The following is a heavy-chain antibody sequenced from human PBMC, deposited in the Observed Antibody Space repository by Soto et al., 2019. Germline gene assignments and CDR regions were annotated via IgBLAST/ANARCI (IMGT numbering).Heavy chain of an antibody. J-gene: IGHJ4*02. CDR1: GFTFRSYS. CDR3: ARGGHLVSENYFAS. Sequence: EVQLVESGGGLGKPGGSLRLSCAASGFTFRSYSINWVRQAPGKGLVWVSFISSTSSYKYYADSVKGRFTISRDNARKTVLLQTNSLRGEDTAVYHCARGGHLVSENYFASWGQGTLVTVSS. CDR2: ISSTSSYK. D-gene: IGHD6-6*01. V-gene: IGHV3-21*01.